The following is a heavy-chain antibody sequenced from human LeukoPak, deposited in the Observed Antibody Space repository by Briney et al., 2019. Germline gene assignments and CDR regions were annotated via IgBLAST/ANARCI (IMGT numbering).Heavy chain of an antibody. D-gene: IGHD5-12*01. CDR3: AREATIHDAFDI. CDR1: GFTFSSYS. V-gene: IGHV3-21*01. CDR2: ISSSSSYI. J-gene: IGHJ3*02. Sequence: GGSLRLSCAASGFTFSSYSMNWVRQAPGKGLEWVSSISSSSSYIYYADSVKGRFTISRDNAKNSLNLQMNSLRAEDTAVYYCAREATIHDAFDIWGQGTMVTVSS.